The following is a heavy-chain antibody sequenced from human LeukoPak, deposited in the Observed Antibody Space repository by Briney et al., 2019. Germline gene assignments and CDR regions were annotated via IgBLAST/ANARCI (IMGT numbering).Heavy chain of an antibody. D-gene: IGHD6-19*01. J-gene: IGHJ4*02. V-gene: IGHV1-2*02. CDR1: GYTFTGYY. Sequence: ASVKVSCKASGYTFTGYYMHWVRQAPGQGLEWMGWINPNSGGTNYAQKFQGRVTMTRDTSISTAYMELSRLRSDDTAVYYCARDNVRRGRIIAVAGLPYWGQGTLVTVSS. CDR3: ARDNVRRGRIIAVAGLPY. CDR2: INPNSGGT.